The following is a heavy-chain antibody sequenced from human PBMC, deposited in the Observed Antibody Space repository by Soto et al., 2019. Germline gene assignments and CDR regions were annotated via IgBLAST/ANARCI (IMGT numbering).Heavy chain of an antibody. CDR3: ARDKSPYSSGWHNRHFDY. D-gene: IGHD6-19*01. CDR1: GFTFSTYA. J-gene: IGHJ4*02. Sequence: QVQLVESGGGVVQPGRSLRLSCAAYGFTFSTYAMHWVRQAPGKGLEWVAVISYDGSNKYYADSVKGRFTISRDNSKNTLYLKMNSLRAEDTAVYYCARDKSPYSSGWHNRHFDYWGQGTLVTVSS. CDR2: ISYDGSNK. V-gene: IGHV3-30-3*01.